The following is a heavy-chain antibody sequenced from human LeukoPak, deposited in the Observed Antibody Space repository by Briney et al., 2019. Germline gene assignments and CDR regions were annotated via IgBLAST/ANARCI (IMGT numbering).Heavy chain of an antibody. J-gene: IGHJ6*03. Sequence: GASVKVSCKASGGTFSSYAISWVRQAPGQGLEWMGGIIPIFGTANFAQKFQGRVTITTDESTSTAYMELSSLRSEDTAVYYCARGLLRFLEWPIEPSYYYYMDVWGKGTTVTVSS. D-gene: IGHD3-3*01. CDR1: GGTFSSYA. V-gene: IGHV1-69*05. CDR2: IIPIFGTA. CDR3: ARGLLRFLEWPIEPSYYYYMDV.